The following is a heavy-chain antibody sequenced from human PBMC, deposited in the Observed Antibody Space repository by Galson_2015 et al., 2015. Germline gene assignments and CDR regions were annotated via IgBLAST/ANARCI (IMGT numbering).Heavy chain of an antibody. J-gene: IGHJ6*02. CDR3: AKEPYCSSTSCPRGEGYYYYYGMDV. CDR2: ISYDGSNK. D-gene: IGHD2-2*01. CDR1: GFTFSSYG. Sequence: SVRLSCAASGFTFSSYGMHWVRQAPGKGLEWVAVISYDGSNKYYADSVKGRFTISRDNSKNTLYMKMNSLRAEDTAVYYCAKEPYCSSTSCPRGEGYYYYYGMDVWGQGTTVTVSS. V-gene: IGHV3-30*18.